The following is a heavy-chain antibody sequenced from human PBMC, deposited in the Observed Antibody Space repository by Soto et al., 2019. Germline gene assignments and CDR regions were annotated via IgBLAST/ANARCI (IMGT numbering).Heavy chain of an antibody. V-gene: IGHV3-30*18. D-gene: IGHD4-17*01. CDR1: GFTFSSYG. Sequence: PGGSLRLSCAASGFTFSSYGMHWVRQAPGKGLEWVAVISYDGSNKYYADSVKGRFTISRDNSKNTLYLQMNSLRAEDTAVYYCAKANYGDNYYSYYYMDVWGKGTTVTVSS. J-gene: IGHJ6*03. CDR3: AKANYGDNYYSYYYMDV. CDR2: ISYDGSNK.